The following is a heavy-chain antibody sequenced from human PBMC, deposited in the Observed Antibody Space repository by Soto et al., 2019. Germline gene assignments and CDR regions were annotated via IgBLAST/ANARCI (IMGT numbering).Heavy chain of an antibody. CDR2: INAGNGNT. Sequence: GXSVKVSCKASGYTFTSYAMHWVRQAPGQSLEWMGWINAGNGNTKYSQKFQGRVTITRDTSASTAYMELSSLRSEDTAVYYCAREPLDYYDSSGYYYVRYYYYGMEVWGKGTTVTVSS. D-gene: IGHD3-22*01. CDR3: AREPLDYYDSSGYYYVRYYYYGMEV. V-gene: IGHV1-3*01. CDR1: GYTFTSYA. J-gene: IGHJ6*04.